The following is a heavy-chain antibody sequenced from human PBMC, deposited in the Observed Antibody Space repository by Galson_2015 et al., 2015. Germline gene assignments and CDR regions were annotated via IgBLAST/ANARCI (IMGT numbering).Heavy chain of an antibody. J-gene: IGHJ6*02. Sequence: SLRLSCAASGFTFSNAWMSWVRQAPGKGLEWVGRIKSKTDGGTTDYAAPVKGRFTISRDDSKNTLYLQMNSLKTEDTAVYYCTAADCNGGVCYHSDDVMDVCGHGTTVTGS. CDR3: TAADCNGGVCYHSDDVMDV. CDR2: IKSKTDGGTT. V-gene: IGHV3-15*01. D-gene: IGHD2-8*02. CDR1: GFTFSNAW.